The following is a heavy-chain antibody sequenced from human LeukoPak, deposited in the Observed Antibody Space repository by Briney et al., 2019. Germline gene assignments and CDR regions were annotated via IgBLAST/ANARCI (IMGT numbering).Heavy chain of an antibody. V-gene: IGHV4-39*01. CDR1: GGSISSSSYY. D-gene: IGHD6-19*01. CDR2: IYYSGST. CDR3: ARLQVAGSEALDY. Sequence: SETLSLTCTVPGGSISSSSYYWGWIRQPPGKGLEWIGSIYYSGSTYYNPSLKSRVTISVDTSKNQFSLKLSSVTAADTAVYYCARLQVAGSEALDYWGQGTLVTVSS. J-gene: IGHJ4*02.